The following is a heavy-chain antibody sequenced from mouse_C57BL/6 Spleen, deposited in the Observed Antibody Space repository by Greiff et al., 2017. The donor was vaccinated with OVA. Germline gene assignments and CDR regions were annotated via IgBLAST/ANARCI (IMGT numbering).Heavy chain of an antibody. CDR1: GFTFSSYG. V-gene: IGHV5-6*01. CDR2: ISSGGSYT. J-gene: IGHJ4*01. CDR3: ARRGSNYDPMDY. Sequence: EVKVVESGGDLVKPGGSLKLSCAASGFTFSSYGMSWVRQTPDKRLEWVATISSGGSYTYYPDSVKGRFTISRDNAKNTLYLQMSSLKSEDTAMYYCARRGSNYDPMDYWGQGTSVTVSS. D-gene: IGHD2-5*01.